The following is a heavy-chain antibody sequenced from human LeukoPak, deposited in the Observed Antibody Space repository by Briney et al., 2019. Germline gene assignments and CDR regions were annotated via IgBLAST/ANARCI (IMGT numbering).Heavy chain of an antibody. D-gene: IGHD2-15*01. CDR1: GGSVSSGSYY. V-gene: IGHV4-61*01. Sequence: SETLSLTCTVSGGSVSSGSYYWSWIRQPPGKGLEWIGYIYYSGSTNYNPSLKSRVTISVDTSKNQFSLKLSSVTAADTAVYYCARWNPGYCSGGSCYGFDPWGRGTLVTVSS. J-gene: IGHJ5*02. CDR2: IYYSGST. CDR3: ARWNPGYCSGGSCYGFDP.